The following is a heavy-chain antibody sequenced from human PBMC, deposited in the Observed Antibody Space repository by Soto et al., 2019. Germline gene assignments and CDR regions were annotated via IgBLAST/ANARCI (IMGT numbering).Heavy chain of an antibody. Sequence: GGSLRLSCAASGFTFSSYGMHWVRQAPGKGLEWVAVISYDGSNKYYADSVKGRFTISRDNSKNTLYLQMNSLRAEDTAVYYCAKEALYYDILTGYRSYYGMDVWGQGTTVTVSS. CDR1: GFTFSSYG. J-gene: IGHJ6*02. CDR2: ISYDGSNK. V-gene: IGHV3-30*18. D-gene: IGHD3-9*01. CDR3: AKEALYYDILTGYRSYYGMDV.